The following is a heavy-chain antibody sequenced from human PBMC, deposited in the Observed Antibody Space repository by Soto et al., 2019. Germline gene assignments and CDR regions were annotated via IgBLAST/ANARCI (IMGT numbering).Heavy chain of an antibody. CDR1: GGSFSGYY. Sequence: SETLSLTCAVYGGSFSGYYWSWIRQPPGKGLEWIGEINHSGSTNYNPSLKSRVTISVDTSKNQFSLKLSSVTAADTAVYYCARFDYGDYKGVDYWGQGTLVTVSS. D-gene: IGHD4-17*01. CDR2: INHSGST. J-gene: IGHJ4*02. V-gene: IGHV4-34*01. CDR3: ARFDYGDYKGVDY.